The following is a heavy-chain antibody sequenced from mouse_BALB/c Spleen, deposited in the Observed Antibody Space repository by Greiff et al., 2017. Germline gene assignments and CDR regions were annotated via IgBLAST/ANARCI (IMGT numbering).Heavy chain of an antibody. D-gene: IGHD2-14*01. Sequence: EVQLVESGPGLVKPSQSLSLTCTVTGYSITSDYAWNWIRQFPGNKLEWMGYISYSGSTSYNPSLKSRISITRDTSKNQFFLQLNSVTTEDTATYYCARDYRYDVAWFAYWGQGTLVTVSA. J-gene: IGHJ3*01. CDR2: ISYSGST. CDR1: GYSITSDYA. CDR3: ARDYRYDVAWFAY. V-gene: IGHV3-2*02.